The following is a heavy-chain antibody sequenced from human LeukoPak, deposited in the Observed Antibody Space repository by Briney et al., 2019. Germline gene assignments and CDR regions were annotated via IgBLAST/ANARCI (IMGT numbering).Heavy chain of an antibody. Sequence: PSETLSLTCTLSGGSISSYYWSWFRQSPGKGLEWIGYIYYRGSTDYSPSLKSRVTISLDTSKDQLSLKLRSVTAADTAVYYCARVRFLEWPDPMDVWGKGTTVTVSS. V-gene: IGHV4-59*01. CDR3: ARVRFLEWPDPMDV. CDR2: IYYRGST. CDR1: GGSISSYY. J-gene: IGHJ6*03. D-gene: IGHD3-3*01.